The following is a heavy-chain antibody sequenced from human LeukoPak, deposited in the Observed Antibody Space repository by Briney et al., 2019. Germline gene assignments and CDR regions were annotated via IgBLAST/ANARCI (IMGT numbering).Heavy chain of an antibody. D-gene: IGHD6-13*01. CDR3: AKVLDIYSSMWRNYFDS. CDR1: GFTFSNYA. V-gene: IGHV3-23*01. J-gene: IGHJ4*02. Sequence: PGGSLRLSCAASGFTFSNYAMTWVRQAPGKGLEWVSGISGGGGGTYYADSVKGRFTISRGNSKNTLYLQMNSLRAEDTALYYCAKVLDIYSSMWRNYFDSWGQGTLVTVSS. CDR2: ISGGGGGT.